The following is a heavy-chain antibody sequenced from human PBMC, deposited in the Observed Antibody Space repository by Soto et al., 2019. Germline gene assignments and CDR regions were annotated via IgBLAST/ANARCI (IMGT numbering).Heavy chain of an antibody. CDR2: IYPGDSDT. V-gene: IGHV5-51*01. Sequence: PGESLKISCKGSGYSFTSYWIGWVRQMPGKGLEWMGIIYPGDSDTRYSPSFQGQVTISADKSISTAYLQWSSLKASDTAMYYCARHRLVSYYYYYMAVWGKGTTVTVSS. CDR1: GYSFTSYW. J-gene: IGHJ6*03. CDR3: ARHRLVSYYYYYMAV. D-gene: IGHD6-19*01.